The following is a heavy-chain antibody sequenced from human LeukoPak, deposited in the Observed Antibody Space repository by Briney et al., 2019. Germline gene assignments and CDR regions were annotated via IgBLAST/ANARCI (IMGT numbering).Heavy chain of an antibody. CDR3: AKYAAEWEDFYYYGMDV. Sequence: GGSLRLSCAASGFTFSSYAMSWVRQAPGKGLEWVSGISGSGGSTYYADSVKGRFTISRDTSKNTLDLQMNSLRAEDTAVYYCAKYAAEWEDFYYYGMDVWGQGTTVTLSS. CDR1: GFTFSSYA. D-gene: IGHD1-26*01. J-gene: IGHJ6*02. V-gene: IGHV3-23*01. CDR2: ISGSGGST.